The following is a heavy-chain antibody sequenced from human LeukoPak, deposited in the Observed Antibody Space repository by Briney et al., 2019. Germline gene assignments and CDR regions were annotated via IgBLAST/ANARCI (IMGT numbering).Heavy chain of an antibody. V-gene: IGHV3-66*02. J-gene: IGHJ4*02. CDR1: GFTVSSNY. CDR3: ARALYSNGWYPFDY. Sequence: HPGGSLRLSCAASGFTVSSNYMSWVRQAPGKGLEWVSVIYSGGSTYYADSVKGRFTISRDNSKNTLYLQMNSLRAEDTAVYYCARALYSNGWYPFDYWGQGTLVTVSS. D-gene: IGHD6-19*01. CDR2: IYSGGST.